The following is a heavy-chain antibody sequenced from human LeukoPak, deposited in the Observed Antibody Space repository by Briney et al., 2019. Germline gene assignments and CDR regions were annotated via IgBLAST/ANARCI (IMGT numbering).Heavy chain of an antibody. V-gene: IGHV1-2*04. CDR1: GYTFTGYH. CDR3: AREYYYDSSGYYNVDY. CDR2: INPKSGGT. Sequence: ASVKVSCKASGYTFTGYHIHWVRQAPGQGLEWMGWINPKSGGTNYAQKFEGWVTMTRDTSMSTVYMELSRLKSDDTAVYYCAREYYYDSSGYYNVDYWGQGTLVTVSS. D-gene: IGHD3-22*01. J-gene: IGHJ4*02.